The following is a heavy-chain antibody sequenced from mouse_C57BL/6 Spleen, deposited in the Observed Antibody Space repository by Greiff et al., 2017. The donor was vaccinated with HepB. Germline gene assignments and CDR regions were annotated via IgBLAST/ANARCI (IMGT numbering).Heavy chain of an antibody. V-gene: IGHV1-4*01. Sequence: QVQLQQSGAELARPGASVKMSCKASGYTFTSYTMHWVKQRPGQGLEWIGYINPSSGYTKYNQKFKDKATLTADKSSSTAYMQLSSLTSEDSAVYYCASGNDYYYAMDYWGQGTSVTVSS. CDR2: INPSSGYT. CDR3: ASGNDYYYAMDY. J-gene: IGHJ4*01. D-gene: IGHD2-4*01. CDR1: GYTFTSYT.